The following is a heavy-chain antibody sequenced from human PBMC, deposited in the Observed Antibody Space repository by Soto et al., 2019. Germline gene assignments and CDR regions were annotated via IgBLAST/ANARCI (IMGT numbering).Heavy chain of an antibody. CDR1: GGSISSYY. CDR3: ARYGSGSYYTHNFDY. Sequence: QVQLQESGPGLVKPSETLSLTCTVSGGSISSYYWSWIRQPPGKGLEWIGYIFYSGSTNYNPSLKSRVPISVDTSKNQFSLKLSSVTAADTAVYYCARYGSGSYYTHNFDYWGQGTLVTVSS. D-gene: IGHD3-10*01. V-gene: IGHV4-59*01. CDR2: IFYSGST. J-gene: IGHJ4*02.